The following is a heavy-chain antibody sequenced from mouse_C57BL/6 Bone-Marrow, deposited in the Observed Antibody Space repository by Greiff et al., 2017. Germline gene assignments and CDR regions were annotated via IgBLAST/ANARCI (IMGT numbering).Heavy chain of an antibody. CDR3: ARNLISTVVAHWDFDV. CDR1: GYTFTSYW. V-gene: IGHV1-59*01. Sequence: VQLQQPGAELVRPGTSVKLSCKASGYTFTSYWMHWVKQRPGQGLEWIGVIDPSDSYTNYNQKFKGKATLTVDTSSSTAYMQLSSLTSEDSAVYYCARNLISTVVAHWDFDVWGTGTTVTVSS. D-gene: IGHD1-1*01. J-gene: IGHJ1*03. CDR2: IDPSDSYT.